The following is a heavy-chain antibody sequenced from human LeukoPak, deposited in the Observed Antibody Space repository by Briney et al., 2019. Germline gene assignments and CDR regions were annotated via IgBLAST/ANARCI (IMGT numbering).Heavy chain of an antibody. Sequence: ASVKVSCKASGYTFTGYYMHWVRQAPGQGLEWMGIINPSGGSTSYAQKFQGRVTMTRDTSTSTVYMELSSLRSEDTAVYYCAREGFITFGRFDPWGQGTLVTVSS. D-gene: IGHD3-22*01. CDR3: AREGFITFGRFDP. J-gene: IGHJ5*02. CDR1: GYTFTGYY. CDR2: INPSGGST. V-gene: IGHV1-46*01.